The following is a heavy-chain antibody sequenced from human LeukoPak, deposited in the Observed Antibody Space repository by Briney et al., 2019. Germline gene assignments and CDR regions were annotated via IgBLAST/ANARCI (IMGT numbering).Heavy chain of an antibody. V-gene: IGHV3-21*01. CDR1: AFTFSSYS. CDR2: ISSNSYHI. Sequence: GGSLRLSCTASAFTFSSYSMHWVRQAPGEGLEWVSSISSNSYHIFYADSVKGRFTISRDNAKNSLYLQMHSLRADDTAVYYCAGPGDIVGADYGSWGQGTLVTVSS. D-gene: IGHD1-26*01. J-gene: IGHJ4*02. CDR3: AGPGDIVGADYGS.